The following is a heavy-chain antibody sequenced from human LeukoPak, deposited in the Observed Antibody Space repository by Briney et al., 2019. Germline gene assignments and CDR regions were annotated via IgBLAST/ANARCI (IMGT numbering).Heavy chain of an antibody. J-gene: IGHJ4*02. Sequence: GGSLRLSCAASGFTFSSYSMNWVRQAPGKGLEWVSYISSSSSTIYYADSVKGRFTISRDNAKHSLYLQMNSLRAEDTAVYYCARGEYDFWSGYPTPYSFDYWGQGTLVTVSS. D-gene: IGHD3-3*01. CDR1: GFTFSSYS. CDR2: ISSSSSTI. CDR3: ARGEYDFWSGYPTPYSFDY. V-gene: IGHV3-48*01.